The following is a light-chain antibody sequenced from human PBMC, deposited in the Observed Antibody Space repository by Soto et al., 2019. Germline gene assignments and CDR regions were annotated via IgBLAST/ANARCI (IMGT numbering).Light chain of an antibody. CDR3: AAWDDPLSFGV. Sequence: QSVLTQPPSASGTPGQRVTISCSGSSSNIGSNYVYWYQQLPGTAPKLLIYRNNQRSSGVPDRFSGSKSGTSASLAISGLRSEDEADYYCAAWDDPLSFGVFGGGTKVTVL. CDR1: SSNIGSNY. J-gene: IGLJ3*02. CDR2: RNN. V-gene: IGLV1-47*01.